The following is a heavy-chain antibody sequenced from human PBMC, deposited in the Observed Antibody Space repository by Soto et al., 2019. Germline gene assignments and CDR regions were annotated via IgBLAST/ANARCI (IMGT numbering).Heavy chain of an antibody. V-gene: IGHV3-66*01. CDR3: AREVRVRGFAFDI. CDR1: GVTVSSNY. CDR2: IYSGGNT. J-gene: IGHJ3*02. Sequence: GGSLRLSCAVSGVTVSSNYMNWVRQAPGKGLEWVSFIYSGGNTYYADSVKGRFTISRDNSKNMLYLQMNSLRVEDTAVYYCAREVRVRGFAFDIWGQGTMVTVPS. D-gene: IGHD3-3*01.